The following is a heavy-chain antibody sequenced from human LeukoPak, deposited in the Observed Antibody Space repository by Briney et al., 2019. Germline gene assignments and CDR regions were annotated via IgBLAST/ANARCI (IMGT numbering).Heavy chain of an antibody. D-gene: IGHD4-17*01. J-gene: IGHJ4*02. CDR2: IYYSGST. V-gene: IGHV4-59*08. CDR1: GGSISPYY. Sequence: SETLSLTCTVSGGSISPYYWSWIRQPPGKGLEWIGYIYYSGSTNYNPSLKSRVTISVDTSKNQFSLKLSSVTAADTAVYYCARLRYGDYAVDYWGQGTLVTVSS. CDR3: ARLRYGDYAVDY.